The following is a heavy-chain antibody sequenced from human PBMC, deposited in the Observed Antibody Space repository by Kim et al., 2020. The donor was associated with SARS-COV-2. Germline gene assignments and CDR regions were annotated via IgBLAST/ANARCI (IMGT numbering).Heavy chain of an antibody. V-gene: IGHV3-23*01. CDR2: ISGSGGST. J-gene: IGHJ4*02. Sequence: GGSLRLSCAASGFTFSSYAMSWVRQAPGKGLEWVSAISGSGGSTYYADSVKGRFTISRDNSKNTLYLQMNSLRAEDTAVYYCAKRGEAAAYKVTRHHFDYWGQGTLVTVSS. CDR1: GFTFSSYA. D-gene: IGHD6-13*01. CDR3: AKRGEAAAYKVTRHHFDY.